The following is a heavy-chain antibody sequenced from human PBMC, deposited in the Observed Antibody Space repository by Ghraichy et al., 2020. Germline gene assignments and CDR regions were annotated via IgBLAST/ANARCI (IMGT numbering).Heavy chain of an antibody. J-gene: IGHJ4*02. CDR2: ISSSSSTI. Sequence: GGSLRLSCAASGFTFSSYSMNWVRQAPGKGLEWVSYISSSSSTIYYADSVKGRFTISRENAKNSLYLQMNSLRDEDTAVYYCATIPIYYGDTSGGYWGQGTLVTVSS. V-gene: IGHV3-48*02. D-gene: IGHD4-17*01. CDR3: ATIPIYYGDTSGGY. CDR1: GFTFSSYS.